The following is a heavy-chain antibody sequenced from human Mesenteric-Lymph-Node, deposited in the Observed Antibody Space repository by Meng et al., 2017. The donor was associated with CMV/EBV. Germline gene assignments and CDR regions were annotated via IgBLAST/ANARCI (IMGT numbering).Heavy chain of an antibody. CDR3: ARERLQSWGGAFDI. V-gene: IGHV1-46*01. D-gene: IGHD2-21*02. J-gene: IGHJ3*02. Sequence: ASVKVSCKASGYTLAYFYIHWVRQAPGQGLEWMAIINPNSGDTTYAQKFQGRVTMTRDTSTSTVYMELNSLRSEDTAVYYCARERLQSWGGAFDIWGQGTMVTVSS. CDR2: INPNSGDT. CDR1: GYTLAYFY.